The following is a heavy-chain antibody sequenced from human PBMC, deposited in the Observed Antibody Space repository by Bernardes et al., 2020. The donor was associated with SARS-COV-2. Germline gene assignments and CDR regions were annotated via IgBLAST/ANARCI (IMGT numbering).Heavy chain of an antibody. D-gene: IGHD1-26*01. CDR2: ITAGGGTT. J-gene: IGHJ4*02. Sequence: GGSLRLSCAASGFTFSDYAMSWVRQAPGKGLEWVSGITAGGGTTYYVDSVKGRFTISRDNSKNTLYLQMNSLSAEDTAVYFCARGDLDGNWGQGTLVTVSS. CDR3: ARGDLDGN. CDR1: GFTFSDYA. V-gene: IGHV3-23*01.